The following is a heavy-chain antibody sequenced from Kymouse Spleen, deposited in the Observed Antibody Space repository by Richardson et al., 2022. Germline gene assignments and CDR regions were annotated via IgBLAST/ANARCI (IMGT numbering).Heavy chain of an antibody. D-gene: IGHD2-8*01. J-gene: IGHJ6*02. Sequence: QLQLQESGPGLVKPSETLSLTCTVSGGSISSSSYYWGWIRQPPGKGLEWIGSIYYSGSTYYNPSLKSRVTISVDTSKNQFSLKLSSVTAADTAVYYCARYCTNGVCYYYGMDVWGQGTTVTVSS. CDR1: GGSISSSSYY. CDR3: ARYCTNGVCYYYGMDV. CDR2: IYYSGST. V-gene: IGHV4-39*01.